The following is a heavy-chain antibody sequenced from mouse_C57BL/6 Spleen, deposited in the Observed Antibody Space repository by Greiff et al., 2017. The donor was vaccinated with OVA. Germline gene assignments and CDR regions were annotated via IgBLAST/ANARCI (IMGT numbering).Heavy chain of an antibody. D-gene: IGHD1-1*01. Sequence: QVQLKQPGAELVKPGASVKLSCKASGYTFTSYWMHWVKQRPGQGLEWIGMIHPNSGSTNYNEKFKSKATLTVDKSSSPAYMQLSSLTSEDSAVYYCAREDYGSSPYFDYWGQGTTLTVSS. CDR1: GYTFTSYW. V-gene: IGHV1-64*01. J-gene: IGHJ2*01. CDR2: IHPNSGST. CDR3: AREDYGSSPYFDY.